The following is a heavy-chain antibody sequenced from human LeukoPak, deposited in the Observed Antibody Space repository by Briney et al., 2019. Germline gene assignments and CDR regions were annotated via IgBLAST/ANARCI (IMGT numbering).Heavy chain of an antibody. CDR2: INIDGSSA. Sequence: GGSLRLSCAASGFPFRSYWMHWVRQAPGKGLGGVSRINIDGSSATYADCVKGRFTISRDNAKNTLYLQMNSLRAEDTAVYYCARAGTSYYDILTGAAFDIWGQGTMVTVSS. CDR3: ARAGTSYYDILTGAAFDI. CDR1: GFPFRSYW. D-gene: IGHD3-9*01. J-gene: IGHJ3*02. V-gene: IGHV3-74*01.